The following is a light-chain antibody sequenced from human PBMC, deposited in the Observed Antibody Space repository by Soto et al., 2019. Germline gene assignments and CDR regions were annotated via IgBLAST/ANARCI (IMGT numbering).Light chain of an antibody. J-gene: IGLJ2*01. V-gene: IGLV2-14*01. CDR1: SNDVGSYNY. CDR2: EVS. Sequence: QSVLTQPASVSGSPGQSITISCTGTSNDVGSYNYVSWCQQHPGKAPRLMIYEVSNRPSGVSNRFSGSKSGNTASLTISRLQAEDEADYYCSSYTSSSTVVFGGGTKLTVL. CDR3: SSYTSSSTVV.